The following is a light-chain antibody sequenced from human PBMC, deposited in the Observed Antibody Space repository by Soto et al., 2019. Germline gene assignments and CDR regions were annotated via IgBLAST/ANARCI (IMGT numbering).Light chain of an antibody. V-gene: IGLV4-69*01. CDR3: QTWSTDIRV. Sequence: QAVVTQPPSASASLGASVKLTCTLSSGHNSYAIAWHQQQPEKGPRYLMKLNSDGSHGKGDGIPDRFSGSSSGAERYLTISSLQSEDEADYYCQTWSTDIRVFGGGTKLTVL. CDR2: LNSDGSH. CDR1: SGHNSYA. J-gene: IGLJ3*02.